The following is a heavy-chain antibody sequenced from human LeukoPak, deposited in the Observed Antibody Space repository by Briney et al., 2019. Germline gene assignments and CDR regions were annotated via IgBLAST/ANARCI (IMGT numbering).Heavy chain of an antibody. J-gene: IGHJ4*02. CDR1: GFTFSSYG. CDR3: AGGLLGCRGGSCYPTDY. Sequence: GGSLRLSCAASGFTFSSYGMHWVRQAPGKGLEWVAVISDDGNNKYYVDSVKGRFTISRDNTKNTLYLQMDSLRAEDTAVYYCAGGLLGCRGGSCYPTDYWGQGTLVTVSS. D-gene: IGHD2-15*01. V-gene: IGHV3-30*03. CDR2: ISDDGNNK.